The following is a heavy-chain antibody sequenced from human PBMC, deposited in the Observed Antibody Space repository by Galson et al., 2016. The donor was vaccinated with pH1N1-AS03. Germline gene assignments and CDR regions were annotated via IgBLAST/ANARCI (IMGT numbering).Heavy chain of an antibody. Sequence: SLRLSCAASGFTFSSFWMHWVRQFPGKGLVWVSHINSDGSRTTYADSVRGRCTISRDNAKHTPYLPINSLRAEDTAVYYCAREGCQQRSFDHWGQGTLVTVSS. CDR3: AREGCQQRSFDH. CDR2: INSDGSRT. D-gene: IGHD5-24*01. CDR1: GFTFSSFW. V-gene: IGHV3-74*01. J-gene: IGHJ4*02.